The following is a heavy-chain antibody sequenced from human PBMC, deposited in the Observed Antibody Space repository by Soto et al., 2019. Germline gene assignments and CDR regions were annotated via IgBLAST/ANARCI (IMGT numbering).Heavy chain of an antibody. CDR3: AKARNIDYYGLKPDYYYCGMDV. CDR1: GFTFSSYA. V-gene: IGHV3-23*01. D-gene: IGHD3-10*01. CDR2: ISGSGGST. Sequence: GGSLRLSCAASGFTFSSYAMSWVRQAPGKGLEWVSAISGSGGSTYYADSVKGRFTISRDNSKNTLYLQMNSLRAEDTAVYYFAKARNIDYYGLKPDYYYCGMDVWGQGTTVTVSS. J-gene: IGHJ6*02.